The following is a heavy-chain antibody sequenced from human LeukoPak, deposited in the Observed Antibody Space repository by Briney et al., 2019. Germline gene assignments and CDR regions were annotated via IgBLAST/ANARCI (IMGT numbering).Heavy chain of an antibody. Sequence: GSLRLSCAASGFTFNNYAMSWVRQPPGKGLERIGSIYYSGSTYYNPSLKSRVTISVDTSKNQFSLKLSSVTAADTAVYYCARDTAVAGTEPYYFDYWGQGTLVTVSS. CDR2: IYYSGST. D-gene: IGHD6-19*01. J-gene: IGHJ4*02. V-gene: IGHV4-39*07. CDR3: ARDTAVAGTEPYYFDY. CDR1: GFTFNNYA.